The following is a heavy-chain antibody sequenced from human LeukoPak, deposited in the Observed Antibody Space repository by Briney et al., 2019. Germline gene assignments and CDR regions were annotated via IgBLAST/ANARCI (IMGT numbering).Heavy chain of an antibody. CDR1: GFTFSGYA. Sequence: GGSLRLSCSASGFTFSGYAIHWVRQAPGQGLEHISAVSSNGVATYCADSVKGRFTISRDNSKNTLYLQMSSLRTEDTAVYYCVRTSAFFDFWGQGTMVTVSS. J-gene: IGHJ3*01. V-gene: IGHV3-64D*06. D-gene: IGHD1/OR15-1a*01. CDR2: VSSNGVAT. CDR3: VRTSAFFDF.